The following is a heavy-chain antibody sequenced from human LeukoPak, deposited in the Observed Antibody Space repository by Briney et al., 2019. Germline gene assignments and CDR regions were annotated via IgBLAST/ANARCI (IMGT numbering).Heavy chain of an antibody. CDR2: IYNGRNT. CDR3: AQTTGWPGFDF. J-gene: IGHJ4*02. CDR1: GGSTSSRY. Sequence: SETLSLTCSASGGSTSSRYWSWIRQSPGRTLERIGHIYNGRNTKYNPSLTSRVTISVDTSKNQFSLSLTSVTAADTAIYYCAQTTGWPGFDFWGPGALVTVSS. D-gene: IGHD6-19*01. V-gene: IGHV4-59*08.